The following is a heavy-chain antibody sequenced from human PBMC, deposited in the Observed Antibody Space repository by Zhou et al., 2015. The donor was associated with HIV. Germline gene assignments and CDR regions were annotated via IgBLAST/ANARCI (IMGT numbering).Heavy chain of an antibody. CDR2: INPSNGIT. CDR3: ARGSTPYDNGDYCQF. J-gene: IGHJ4*02. Sequence: QVQLVQSGAEVKKPGASVKVSCKASGYTFTSYDINWVRQATGQGLEWMGVINPSNGITSQAQGRVILTRDTSTSTVYLEIRSLRSDDTAVYYCARGSTPYDNGDYCQFWGQGTQVTVSS. CDR1: GYTFTSYD. V-gene: IGHV1-46*04. D-gene: IGHD4-17*01.